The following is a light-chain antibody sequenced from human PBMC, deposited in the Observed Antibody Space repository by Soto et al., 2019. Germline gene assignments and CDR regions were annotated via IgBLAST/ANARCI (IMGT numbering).Light chain of an antibody. CDR3: HLDNNWPLT. V-gene: IGKV3D-15*01. CDR1: QSVTSSY. CDR2: GAA. J-gene: IGKJ5*01. Sequence: ELVFTQSPGTLSVPPEEGATLSCRASQSVTSSYLAWHHQRPGQAARLLIYGAASRAAGVPARFSGGGSGTEVTLTITSLQSEDFAVYWCHLDNNWPLTFGPGTRLEIK.